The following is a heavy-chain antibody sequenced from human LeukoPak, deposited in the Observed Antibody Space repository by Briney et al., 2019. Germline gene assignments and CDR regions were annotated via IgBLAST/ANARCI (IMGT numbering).Heavy chain of an antibody. CDR3: ARAHNWKYGSFDF. V-gene: IGHV3-11*04. CDR2: ISHTGTTM. D-gene: IGHD1-7*01. Sequence: GGSLRLSCAASGFTFSDHYMSWIRQAPGKGLEWVSYISHTGTTMYYADSVKGRFTLSRDNARNSLYLQMNSLRAEDTAVYYCARAHNWKYGSFDFWGQGTLVTVSS. CDR1: GFTFSDHY. J-gene: IGHJ4*02.